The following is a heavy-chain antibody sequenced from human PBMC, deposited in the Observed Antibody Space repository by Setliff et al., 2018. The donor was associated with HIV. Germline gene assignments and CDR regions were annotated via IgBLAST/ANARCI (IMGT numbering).Heavy chain of an antibody. J-gene: IGHJ6*03. CDR1: GGSISSHY. Sequence: SETLSLTCTVSGGSISSHYWSWIRQPPGKGLEWIGYIYDSGITNYNPSLRSRVTISIDTPKNQFSLKLRSVTAADTAVYYCARDLVAAGFRQEYYYYMDVWGKGTTVTVS. D-gene: IGHD6-13*01. V-gene: IGHV4-59*11. CDR3: ARDLVAAGFRQEYYYYMDV. CDR2: IYDSGIT.